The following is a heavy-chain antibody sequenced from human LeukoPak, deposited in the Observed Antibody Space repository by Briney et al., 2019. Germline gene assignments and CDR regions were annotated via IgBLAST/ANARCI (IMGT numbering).Heavy chain of an antibody. V-gene: IGHV3-23*01. CDR3: AKAHYGDYVSWAFDI. CDR2: ISGSGGST. CDR1: GFTFSSYA. J-gene: IGHJ3*02. Sequence: GGSLRLSCAASGFTFSSYAMSWVRQAPGKGLEWVSAISGSGGSTYCADSVKGRFTISRDNSKNTLYLQMNSLRAEDTAVYYCAKAHYGDYVSWAFDIWGQGTMVTVSS. D-gene: IGHD4-17*01.